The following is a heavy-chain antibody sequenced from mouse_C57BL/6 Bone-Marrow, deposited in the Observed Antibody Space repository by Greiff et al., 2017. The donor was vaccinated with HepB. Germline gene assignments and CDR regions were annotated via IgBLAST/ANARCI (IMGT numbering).Heavy chain of an antibody. Sequence: EVQLQQSGPELVKPGASVKISCKASGYTFTDSNHGKSLEWIGDINPNNGGTSYNQKFKGKATLTVDKSSSTAYMELRSLTSEDSAVYYCARSPYYYGSSWFAYWGQGTLVTVSA. J-gene: IGHJ3*01. CDR3: ARSPYYYGSSWFAY. V-gene: IGHV1-26*01. CDR2: INPNNGGT. D-gene: IGHD1-1*01. CDR1: GYTFTDSN.